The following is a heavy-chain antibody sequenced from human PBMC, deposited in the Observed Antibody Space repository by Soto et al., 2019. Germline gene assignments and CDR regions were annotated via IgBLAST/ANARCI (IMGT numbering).Heavy chain of an antibody. Sequence: QAQLVQSGAEVKKPGASVNISCKASGYTFTNYGFIWVRQAPGHGIEWVGWISPYNGKTEYAQNPQGRVTMTSDKATSTAYMELRSLRSDDRAVYYCARDIYGGNCCDAFDIWGQGTMVTVSS. CDR1: GYTFTNYG. CDR3: ARDIYGGNCCDAFDI. V-gene: IGHV1-18*01. J-gene: IGHJ3*02. D-gene: IGHD2-15*01. CDR2: ISPYNGKT.